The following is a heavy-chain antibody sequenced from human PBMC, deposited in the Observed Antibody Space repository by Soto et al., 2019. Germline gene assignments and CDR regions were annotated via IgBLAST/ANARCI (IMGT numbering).Heavy chain of an antibody. CDR3: ARVERGTATTVVDAFDI. Sequence: QVQLQQWGAGLLKPSETLSLTCAVYGGSVSSSSNYFWSWIRQPPGKGREWIGEMSHSGGTHFNPSLKSRVTISVDTSKNQFSLKMSSVTAADTALYYCARVERGTATTVVDAFDIWGPGTMVTVSS. V-gene: IGHV4-34*01. CDR1: GGSVSSSSNYF. D-gene: IGHD1-1*01. J-gene: IGHJ3*02. CDR2: MSHSGGT.